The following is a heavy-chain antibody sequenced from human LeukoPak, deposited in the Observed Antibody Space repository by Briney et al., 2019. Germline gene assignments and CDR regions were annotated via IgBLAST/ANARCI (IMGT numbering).Heavy chain of an antibody. D-gene: IGHD1-26*01. V-gene: IGHV3-23*01. CDR2: ISGGDDTT. Sequence: GGSLRLSCTASGFTFSNYAMNWVRQAPGKGLEWVSAISGGDDTTYYADSVKGRFTISRDNSKNTLYLQMNSLRAEDTAVYYCATLYSLDYWGQGTLVTVSS. CDR3: ATLYSLDY. J-gene: IGHJ4*02. CDR1: GFTFSNYA.